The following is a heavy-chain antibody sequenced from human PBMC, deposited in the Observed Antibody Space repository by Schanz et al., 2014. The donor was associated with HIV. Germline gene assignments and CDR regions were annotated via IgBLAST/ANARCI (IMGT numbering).Heavy chain of an antibody. CDR2: ISSDGGHS. Sequence: EVHLVESGGVVVQPGGSLRLACVVSGFTFTDYSLHWVRQVPGKGLEWLSVISSDGGHSYYADSVKGRFTISRDNSKDSLFLQMNSLRAEDTALYYCAKDFYFRPGRAAAVSFFDYWGQGTLVTVSS. J-gene: IGHJ4*02. D-gene: IGHD6-13*01. V-gene: IGHV3-43*01. CDR1: GFTFTDYS. CDR3: AKDFYFRPGRAAAVSFFDY.